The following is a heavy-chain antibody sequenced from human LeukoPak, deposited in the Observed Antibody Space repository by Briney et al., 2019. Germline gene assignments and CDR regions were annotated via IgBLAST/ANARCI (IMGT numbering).Heavy chain of an antibody. CDR3: ARHSTSWYHYFDY. CDR2: INHSGST. D-gene: IGHD6-13*01. V-gene: IGHV4-34*01. Sequence: SETLSLTCAVYGRSFSDFYCTWIRQSPGKGLEWIGEINHSGSTNYNPSLKSRVTISVDTSKNHFSLKLTSVTAADTAVYYCARHSTSWYHYFDYWGQGTLITVSS. J-gene: IGHJ4*02. CDR1: GRSFSDFY.